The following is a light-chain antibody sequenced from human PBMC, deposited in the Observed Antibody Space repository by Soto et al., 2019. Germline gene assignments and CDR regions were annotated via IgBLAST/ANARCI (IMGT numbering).Light chain of an antibody. J-gene: IGLJ1*01. CDR3: QSYDSSRSGYV. Sequence: QSVLTQPPSVSGAPGQRVTISCTGSSSNIGAGYDVHWYQQLPGTAPKLLIYGNSNRPSGVPDRFSGSKSGTPASLAITGVQAEDEADYYCQSYDSSRSGYVFGTGTQLTVL. CDR1: SSNIGAGYD. CDR2: GNS. V-gene: IGLV1-40*01.